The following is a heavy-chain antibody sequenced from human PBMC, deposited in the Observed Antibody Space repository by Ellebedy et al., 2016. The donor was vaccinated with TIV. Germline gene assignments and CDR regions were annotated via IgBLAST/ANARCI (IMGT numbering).Heavy chain of an antibody. Sequence: GGSLRLSXAASAFTFSNYYMNWVRQAPGKGLEWVSSISESDTYVKYADSVRGRFTISRDNSKNTLFLQMNSLRAEDTAVYYCARGPKICSSTSCYGGEYYYYYMDVWGKGTTVTVSS. CDR2: ISESDTYV. J-gene: IGHJ6*03. CDR1: AFTFSNYY. CDR3: ARGPKICSSTSCYGGEYYYYYMDV. V-gene: IGHV3-21*01. D-gene: IGHD2-2*01.